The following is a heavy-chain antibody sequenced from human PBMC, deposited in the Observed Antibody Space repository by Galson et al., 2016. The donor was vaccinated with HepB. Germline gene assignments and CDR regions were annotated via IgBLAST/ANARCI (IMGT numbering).Heavy chain of an antibody. CDR1: GFSLPTTAVG. D-gene: IGHD6-19*01. Sequence: PALVKPTQTLTLTCTFPGFSLPTTAVGVGWFRQPPGKALEWLALIYWNDDNHYSPSLKSRFTLTKDTTKNHVVLTMTNMDPVDTATYYCAHGSGWLFDYWGQGTLVTVSS. CDR2: IYWNDDN. V-gene: IGHV2-5*01. CDR3: AHGSGWLFDY. J-gene: IGHJ4*02.